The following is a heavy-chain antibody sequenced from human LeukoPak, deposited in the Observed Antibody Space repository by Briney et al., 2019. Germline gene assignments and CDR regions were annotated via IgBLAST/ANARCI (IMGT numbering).Heavy chain of an antibody. CDR1: GYTFTGYY. CDR3: ARGDTAMPYGGWYFDL. D-gene: IGHD5-18*01. CDR2: INPNSGGT. Sequence: GSVTVSCKASGYTFTGYYIHWVRQAPGQGLEGMGWINPNSGGTNYAQKFQGRVTMTRDTSISTAYMELSRLRSGDTAVYYCARGDTAMPYGGWYFDLWGRGTLVTVSS. V-gene: IGHV1-2*02. J-gene: IGHJ2*01.